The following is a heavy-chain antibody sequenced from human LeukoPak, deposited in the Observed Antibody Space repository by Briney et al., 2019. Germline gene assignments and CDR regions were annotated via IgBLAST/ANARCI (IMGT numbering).Heavy chain of an antibody. Sequence: ASVKVSCKASGYTFSGSYIHWVRQAPGQGLEWMGRINPNSGDTNYPQKFQGRVTMTRDTSITTAYMELSSLTSDDTAVYFCARSAGHCNNGVCFTDYYMDVWGKGTTVTVSS. J-gene: IGHJ6*03. D-gene: IGHD2-8*01. CDR3: ARSAGHCNNGVCFTDYYMDV. V-gene: IGHV1-2*06. CDR1: GYTFSGSY. CDR2: INPNSGDT.